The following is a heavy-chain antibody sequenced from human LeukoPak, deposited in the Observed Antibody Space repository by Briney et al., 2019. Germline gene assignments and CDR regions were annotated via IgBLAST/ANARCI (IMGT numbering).Heavy chain of an antibody. V-gene: IGHV3-23*01. D-gene: IGHD3-22*01. J-gene: IGHJ1*01. CDR1: GFTFRSYA. CDR2: MSESGCST. CDR3: AKDLLSSAYSVAEYFHH. Sequence: QSGGSLRLSCAASGFTFRSYANSWVRQAPGKGLEWVSNMSESGCSTYYADSVKGGFTVPRDNSKNTLYLQMNSLRPEDTAVYYCAKDLLSSAYSVAEYFHHWGRGTRVTVFS.